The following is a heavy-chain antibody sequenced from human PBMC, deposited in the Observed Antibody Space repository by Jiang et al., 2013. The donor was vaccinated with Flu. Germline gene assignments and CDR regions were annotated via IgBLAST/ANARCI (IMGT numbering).Heavy chain of an antibody. CDR1: GGSISSYY. V-gene: IGHV4-59*01. J-gene: IGHJ4*02. Sequence: GSGLVKPSETLSLTCTVSGGSISSYYWSWIRQPPGKGLEWIGYIYYSGSTNYNPSLKSRVTISVDTSKNQFSLKLSSVTAADTAVYYCARGPVEDYGDLFDYWGQGTLVTVSS. CDR2: IYYSGST. CDR3: ARGPVEDYGDLFDY. D-gene: IGHD4-17*01.